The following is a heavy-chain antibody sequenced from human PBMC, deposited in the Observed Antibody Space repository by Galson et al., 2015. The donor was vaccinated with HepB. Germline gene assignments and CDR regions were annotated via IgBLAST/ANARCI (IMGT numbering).Heavy chain of an antibody. J-gene: IGHJ2*01. Sequence: SLRLSCAASGFTFSSYGMHWVRQAPGKGLEWVALIWYDGSNKDYADSVKGRFTISRDNSKNTLFLQMNSLRAEDTAIYYCAKDLGYFDLWGRDALVTVSS. V-gene: IGHV3-33*06. CDR2: IWYDGSNK. CDR3: AKDLGYFDL. CDR1: GFTFSSYG.